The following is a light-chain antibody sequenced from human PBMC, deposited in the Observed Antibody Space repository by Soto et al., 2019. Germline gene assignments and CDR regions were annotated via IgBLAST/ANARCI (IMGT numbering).Light chain of an antibody. J-gene: IGLJ3*02. CDR2: EVS. V-gene: IGLV2-14*01. CDR1: SSDVGGYNY. Sequence: QSVLTQPASMSGSPGQSITISCTGTSSDVGGYNYVSWYQQHPGKAPKLMVYEVSNRPSGVSNRFSGFKSGNTASLTISGLQTEDEADYYCSSYTRSATWVFGGGTKLTVL. CDR3: SSYTRSATWV.